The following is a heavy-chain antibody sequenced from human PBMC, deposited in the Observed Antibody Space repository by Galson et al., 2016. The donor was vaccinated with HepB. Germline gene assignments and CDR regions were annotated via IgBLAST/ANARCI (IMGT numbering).Heavy chain of an antibody. CDR3: ASGSMIVVVNY. J-gene: IGHJ4*02. Sequence: SENLSLTCTVSGGSVSSSSYFWGWIRQPPGKGLEWIGSVYYSGTTYYNPSLTSRVTISVDTAKNQFSLKLSSVTAADTAVYYCASGSMIVVVNYWGQGTLVTVSS. V-gene: IGHV4-39*01. CDR1: GGSVSSSSYF. CDR2: VYYSGTT. D-gene: IGHD3-22*01.